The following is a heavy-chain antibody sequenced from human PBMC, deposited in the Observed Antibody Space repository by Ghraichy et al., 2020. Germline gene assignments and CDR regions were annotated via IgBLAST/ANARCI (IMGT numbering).Heavy chain of an antibody. J-gene: IGHJ4*02. CDR2: IIGSGETT. V-gene: IGHV3-23*01. CDR3: AKTARQWLDYYYFDY. Sequence: GESLNISCAASGFTFNTHGMNWVRQAPGKGLEWVSAIIGSGETTYYADSGGGRFTISRDNSKNMVYLQMNTLRVEDAAVYYCAKTARQWLDYYYFDYWGQGALVTVSS. CDR1: GFTFNTHG. D-gene: IGHD6-19*01.